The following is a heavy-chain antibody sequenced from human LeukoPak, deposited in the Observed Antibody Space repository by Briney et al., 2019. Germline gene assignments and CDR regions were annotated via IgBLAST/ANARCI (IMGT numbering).Heavy chain of an antibody. J-gene: IGHJ3*02. D-gene: IGHD6-13*01. Sequence: SETLSLTCTVSGGSISSNYWSWIRQPPGKGLEWIGYIYYSGSTNNNPSLKSRVTISVDTSKSQFSLKLSSVTAADTAVYYCARVRLAGTEYDAFDIWGQGTMVTVSS. CDR2: IYYSGST. CDR3: ARVRLAGTEYDAFDI. CDR1: GGSISSNY. V-gene: IGHV4-59*01.